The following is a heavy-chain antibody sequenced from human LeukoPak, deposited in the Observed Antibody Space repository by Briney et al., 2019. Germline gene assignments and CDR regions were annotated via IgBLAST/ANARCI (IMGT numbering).Heavy chain of an antibody. D-gene: IGHD3-22*01. J-gene: IGHJ3*02. V-gene: IGHV3-53*04. CDR3: ARGGYYDSSGYYPGAFDI. Sequence: GGSLRLSCAASGFTVSSNYMSWVRQAPGKGLEWDSVIYSGGSTYYADSVKGRFTISRHNSKNTLYLQMNSLRAEDTAVYYCARGGYYDSSGYYPGAFDIWGQGTMVTVSS. CDR1: GFTVSSNY. CDR2: IYSGGST.